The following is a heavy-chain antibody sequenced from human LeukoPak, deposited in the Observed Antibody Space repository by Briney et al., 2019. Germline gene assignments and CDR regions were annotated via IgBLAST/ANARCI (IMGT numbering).Heavy chain of an antibody. J-gene: IGHJ4*02. CDR1: GFTFSSYG. CDR2: IWYDGSSK. D-gene: IGHD3-22*01. V-gene: IGHV3-33*01. Sequence: HPGGSLRLSCAASGFTFSSYGMHWVRQAPGKGLEWVAVIWYDGSSKYYADSVKGRFTISRDNSKNTLYLQMNSLRAEDTAVYYCARMDSSGYYYDNIDYWGQGTLVTVSS. CDR3: ARMDSSGYYYDNIDY.